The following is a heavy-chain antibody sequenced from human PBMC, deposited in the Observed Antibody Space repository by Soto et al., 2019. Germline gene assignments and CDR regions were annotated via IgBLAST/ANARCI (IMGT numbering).Heavy chain of an antibody. V-gene: IGHV3-15*07. D-gene: IGHD6-19*01. Sequence: MQLVQSGGGLVKPGGSLRLSCVASRFNFSAAWLNWIRQAPGKGLEWVGRIKPKSEGETADYTAPVRGRFTISRDDSQNPLHLQRDSLKTEDTAVYYCDTVPYSSRPTWGLGVLVTVSS. CDR2: IKPKSEGETA. J-gene: IGHJ4*02. CDR3: DTVPYSSRPT. CDR1: RFNFSAAW.